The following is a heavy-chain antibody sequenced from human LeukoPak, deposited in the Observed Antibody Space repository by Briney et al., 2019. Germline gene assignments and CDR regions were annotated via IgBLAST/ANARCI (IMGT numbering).Heavy chain of an antibody. J-gene: IGHJ3*01. CDR3: ARDPEWVYDTFDV. CDR1: GDSVSSYSAA. D-gene: IGHD3-3*01. CDR2: TYYRSNWYN. V-gene: IGHV6-1*01. Sequence: SQTLSLTCAISGDSVSSYSAAWNWIRQSPLRVLEWLGRTYYRSNWYNDYAGSLRGRITINPDTSRNQFSLHLSSVTPDDTAVYYCARDPEWVYDTFDVWGQGTMVTVSS.